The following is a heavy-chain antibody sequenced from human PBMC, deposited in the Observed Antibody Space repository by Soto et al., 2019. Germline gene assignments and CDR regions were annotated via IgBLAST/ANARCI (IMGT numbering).Heavy chain of an antibody. CDR3: ARGMFGVAPFDY. D-gene: IGHD3-3*01. V-gene: IGHV4-39*01. CDR2: IYYSGST. J-gene: IGHJ4*02. Sequence: PSETLSLTCTVSGGSISSSSYYWGWIRQPPGKGLEWIGSIYYSGSTYYNPSLKSRVTISVDTSKNQFSLKLSSVTAADTAVYYCARGMFGVAPFDYWGQGTLVTVSS. CDR1: GGSISSSSYY.